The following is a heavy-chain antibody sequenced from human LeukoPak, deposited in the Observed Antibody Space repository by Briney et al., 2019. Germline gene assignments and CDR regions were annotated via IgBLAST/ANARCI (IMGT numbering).Heavy chain of an antibody. CDR2: ISSSGSTI. D-gene: IGHD5-18*01. J-gene: IGHJ6*02. CDR3: ARGGYSYGYRNIYYYYGMDV. CDR1: GFTFSDYY. Sequence: GGSLRLSCAASGFTFSDYYMNWIRQAPGKGMEWVSYISSSGSTIYYADSVKGRFTISRDYAKNSLYLQMNSLRAEDTAVYYCARGGYSYGYRNIYYYYGMDVWGQGTTVTVSS. V-gene: IGHV3-11*01.